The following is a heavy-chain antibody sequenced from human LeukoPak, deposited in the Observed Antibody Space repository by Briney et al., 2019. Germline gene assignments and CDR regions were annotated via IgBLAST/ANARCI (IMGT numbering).Heavy chain of an antibody. V-gene: IGHV3-23*01. D-gene: IGHD3-10*01. CDR3: AKDASYYYGSGSYYNGDNWFDP. Sequence: PGGSLRLSCAASGFTFSSYAMSWVRQAPGKGLEWVSAICGSGGSTYYADSVKGRFTISRDNSKNTLYLQMNSLRAEDTAVYYCAKDASYYYGSGSYYNGDNWFDPWGQGTLVTVSS. J-gene: IGHJ5*02. CDR2: ICGSGGST. CDR1: GFTFSSYA.